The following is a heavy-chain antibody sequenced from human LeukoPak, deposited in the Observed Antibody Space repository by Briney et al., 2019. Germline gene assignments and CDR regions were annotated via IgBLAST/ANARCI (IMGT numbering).Heavy chain of an antibody. Sequence: SETLSLTCTASGGSISSYYWSWIRQPPGKGLEWIGYIYYSGSTNYNPSLKSRVTISVDTSKNQFSLKLSSVTAADTAVYYCARSGYSSTFDYWGQGTLVTVSS. V-gene: IGHV4-59*08. CDR2: IYYSGST. CDR1: GGSISSYY. D-gene: IGHD6-19*01. J-gene: IGHJ4*02. CDR3: ARSGYSSTFDY.